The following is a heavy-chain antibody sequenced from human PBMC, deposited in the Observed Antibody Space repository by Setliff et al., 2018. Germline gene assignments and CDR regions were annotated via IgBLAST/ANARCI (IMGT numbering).Heavy chain of an antibody. V-gene: IGHV4-61*02. CDR2: IYTSGST. D-gene: IGHD3-22*01. CDR3: ARHPHYDSSGYRDY. CDR1: GGSISSGSYY. Sequence: SETLSLTCTVSGGSISSGSYYWSWIRQPAGKGLEWIGRIYTSGSTNYNPSLKSRVTISVDTSKNQFSLKLSSVTAADTAVYYRARHPHYDSSGYRDYWGQGTLVTVSS. J-gene: IGHJ4*02.